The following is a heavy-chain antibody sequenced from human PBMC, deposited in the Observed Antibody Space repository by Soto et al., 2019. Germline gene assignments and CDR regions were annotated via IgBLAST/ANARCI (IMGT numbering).Heavy chain of an antibody. CDR2: INHSGST. CDR1: GGSFSGYY. V-gene: IGHV4-34*01. Sequence: SPTLSLTCAVYGGSFSGYYWSWIRQPPGKGLEWIGEINHSGSTNYNPSLKSRVTISVETSKNQFSLKLGSVTAADTAVYYCARVEPYDILTGYYQRADIFDYWGQGTLVTVSS. J-gene: IGHJ4*02. D-gene: IGHD3-9*01. CDR3: ARVEPYDILTGYYQRADIFDY.